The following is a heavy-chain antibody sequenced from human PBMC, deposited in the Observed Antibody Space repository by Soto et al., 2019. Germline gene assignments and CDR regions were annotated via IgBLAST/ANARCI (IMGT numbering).Heavy chain of an antibody. D-gene: IGHD4-17*01. J-gene: IGHJ3*02. Sequence: QLQLQESGPGLVKPSETLSLTCTVSGGSISSSSYYWGWIRQPPGKGLEWIGSIYYSGSTYYNPSLKSRVTISVDTSKNQFSLKLSSVTAADTAVYYCARQKYYGDYPAFDIWGQGTMVTVSS. V-gene: IGHV4-39*01. CDR3: ARQKYYGDYPAFDI. CDR1: GGSISSSSYY. CDR2: IYYSGST.